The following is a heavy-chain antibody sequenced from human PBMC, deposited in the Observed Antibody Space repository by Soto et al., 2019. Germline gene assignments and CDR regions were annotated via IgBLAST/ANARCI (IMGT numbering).Heavy chain of an antibody. CDR3: ATENRSTLYDILTGYCPY. Sequence: SETLSLTCTVSGGSISSSSYYWGWIRQPPGKGLEWIGSIYYSGSTYYNPSLKSRVTISVHTSKNQFSLKLSSVTAADTAVYYCATENRSTLYDILTGYCPYWGQGTLVTVSS. V-gene: IGHV4-39*01. CDR2: IYYSGST. J-gene: IGHJ4*02. CDR1: GGSISSSSYY. D-gene: IGHD3-9*01.